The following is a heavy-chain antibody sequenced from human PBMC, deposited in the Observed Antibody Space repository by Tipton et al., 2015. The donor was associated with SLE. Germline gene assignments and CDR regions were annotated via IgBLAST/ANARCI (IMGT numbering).Heavy chain of an antibody. J-gene: IGHJ4*02. D-gene: IGHD4-17*01. CDR2: INHSGFT. Sequence: TLSLTCAVNGGSFSGYAWSWIRQPPGKGLEWIGEINHSGFTNYRPSLKSRVTMTTDTSKSQFSLKLSSVTSADTAVYYCAGGELRYGDYDFYYWGQGSLVTVSS. CDR1: GGSFSGYA. CDR3: AGGELRYGDYDFYY. V-gene: IGHV4-34*01.